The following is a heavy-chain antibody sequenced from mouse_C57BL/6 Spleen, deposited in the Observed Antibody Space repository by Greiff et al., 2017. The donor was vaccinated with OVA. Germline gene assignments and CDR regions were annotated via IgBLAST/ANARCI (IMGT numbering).Heavy chain of an antibody. CDR3: ARQGTYYSNGYAMDY. V-gene: IGHV1-80*01. Sequence: VQLQQSGAELVKPGASVKISCKASGYAFSSYWMNWVKQRPGKGLEWIGQIYPGDGDTNYNGKFKGKATLTADKSSSTAYMQLSSLTSEDSAVDFCARQGTYYSNGYAMDYWGQGTSVTVSS. CDR1: GYAFSSYW. CDR2: IYPGDGDT. D-gene: IGHD2-5*01. J-gene: IGHJ4*01.